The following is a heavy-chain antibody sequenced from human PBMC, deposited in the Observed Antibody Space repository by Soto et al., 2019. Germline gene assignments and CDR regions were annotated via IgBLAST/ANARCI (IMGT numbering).Heavy chain of an antibody. V-gene: IGHV4-39*01. J-gene: IGHJ6*02. CDR2: IYYSGST. CDR3: ARVVAAQYYYYGMDV. D-gene: IGHD2-15*01. Sequence: PSETLSLTCTVSGGSISSSSYYWGWIRQPPGKGLEWIGSIYYSGSTYYNPSPKSRVTISVDTSKNQFSLKLSSVTAADTAVYYCARVVAAQYYYYGMDVWGQGTTVTVSS. CDR1: GGSISSSSYY.